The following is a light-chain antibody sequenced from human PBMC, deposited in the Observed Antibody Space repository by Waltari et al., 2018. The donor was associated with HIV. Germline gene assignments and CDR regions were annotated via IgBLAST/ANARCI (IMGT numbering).Light chain of an antibody. CDR1: ALPKKY. CDR3: YSTDNSGHHRV. J-gene: IGLJ2*01. Sequence: SYELTQPPSVAVSPGQTARITCTGDALPKKYASWYQQKAGQAPVFVIYEDSKRPSGFPGRFSGSSSGTTATLTISGAQVEDEADYYCYSTDNSGHHRVFGTGTKLTVL. CDR2: EDS. V-gene: IGLV3-10*01.